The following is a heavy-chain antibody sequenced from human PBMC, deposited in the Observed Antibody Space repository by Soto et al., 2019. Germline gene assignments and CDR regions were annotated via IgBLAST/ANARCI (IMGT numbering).Heavy chain of an antibody. Sequence: EASVKVSCKASGGTFSSYAISWVRQAPGQGLEWMGGIIPIFGTANYAQKFQGRVTITADESTSTAYMELSSLRSEDTAVYYCAGSLVLRFLEWIRTGWSMDVWGQGTTVTVSS. V-gene: IGHV1-69*13. D-gene: IGHD3-3*01. CDR1: GGTFSSYA. CDR3: AGSLVLRFLEWIRTGWSMDV. J-gene: IGHJ6*02. CDR2: IIPIFGTA.